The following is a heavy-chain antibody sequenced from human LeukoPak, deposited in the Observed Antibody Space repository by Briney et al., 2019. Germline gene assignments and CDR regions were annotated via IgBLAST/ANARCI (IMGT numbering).Heavy chain of an antibody. J-gene: IGHJ4*02. CDR1: GGTFSSYA. Sequence: GASVKVSCKASGGTFSSYAISWVRQAPGQGLEWMGGIIPIFGRANYAQKFQGRVTITTDESTSTAYMELSSLRSEDTAVYYCARDYGEGSFDYWGQGTLVTVSS. V-gene: IGHV1-69*05. CDR3: ARDYGEGSFDY. CDR2: IIPIFGRA. D-gene: IGHD3-16*01.